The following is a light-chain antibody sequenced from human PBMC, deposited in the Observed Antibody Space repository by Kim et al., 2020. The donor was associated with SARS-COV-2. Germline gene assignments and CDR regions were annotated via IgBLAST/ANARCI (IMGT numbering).Light chain of an antibody. V-gene: IGLV3-1*01. CDR3: QTWDTNSAV. CDR2: QDT. Sequence: SVSPGQTATITCSGDKLGDKYSSWYQQKPRQSPVMLIYQDTKRPSGIPERFSGSNSGNTATLTISGTQAMDEAEYFCQTWDTNSAVFGGGTQLTVL. CDR1: KLGDKY. J-gene: IGLJ2*01.